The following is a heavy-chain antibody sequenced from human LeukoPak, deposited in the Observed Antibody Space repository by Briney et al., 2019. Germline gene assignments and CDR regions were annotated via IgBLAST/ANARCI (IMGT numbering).Heavy chain of an antibody. CDR1: GFTFSNFW. CDR3: ARTYYDFWSGYYNYFDY. D-gene: IGHD3-3*01. V-gene: IGHV3-7*01. Sequence: GGSLRLSCAASGFTFSNFWMGWVRQAPGKGLEWVANIKQDETEKFYLGSVKGRFTISRDNAKNSLYLQMNSLRAEDTAVYYCARTYYDFWSGYYNYFDYWGQGTLVTVSS. J-gene: IGHJ4*02. CDR2: IKQDETEK.